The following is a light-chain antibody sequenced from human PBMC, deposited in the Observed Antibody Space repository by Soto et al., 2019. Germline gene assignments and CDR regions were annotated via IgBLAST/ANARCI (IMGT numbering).Light chain of an antibody. CDR2: EVS. Sequence: QSVLTQPASVSGSPGQSITISCTGTSSDVGGYNYVSWYQQHPGKAPKLMIYEVSNRPSGVSNRFSGSKSGNTASLTIYGLQADEEADYYCSSYTSRSTLVLGGGTKLTGL. CDR3: SSYTSRSTLV. V-gene: IGLV2-14*01. J-gene: IGLJ2*01. CDR1: SSDVGGYNY.